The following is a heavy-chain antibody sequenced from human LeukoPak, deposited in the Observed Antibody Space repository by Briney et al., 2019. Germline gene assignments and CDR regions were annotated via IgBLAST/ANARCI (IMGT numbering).Heavy chain of an antibody. V-gene: IGHV4-4*02. CDR2: IYHSGST. J-gene: IGHJ6*03. D-gene: IGHD3-9*01. CDR1: GGSISSSNW. Sequence: NPSETLSLTCAVSGGSISSSNWWSWVRQPPGKGLEWIGEIYHSGSTNYNPSLKSRVTISVDTSKNQFSLKLSSVTAADTAVYYCARVKGILTGYYMCYYYYMDVWGKGTTVTVSS. CDR3: ARVKGILTGYYMCYYYYMDV.